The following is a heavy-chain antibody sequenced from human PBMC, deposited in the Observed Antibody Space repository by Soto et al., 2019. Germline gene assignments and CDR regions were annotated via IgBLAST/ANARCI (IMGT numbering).Heavy chain of an antibody. CDR3: AKGLDYGGPQHHNDAFDI. CDR1: GFTFSSYA. Sequence: GGSLRLSCAASGFTFSSYAMSWVRQAPGKGLEWVSAISGSGGSTYYADSVKGRFTISRDNSKNTLYLQMNSLRAEDTAVYYCAKGLDYGGPQHHNDAFDIWGQGTMVTVSS. D-gene: IGHD4-17*01. CDR2: ISGSGGST. J-gene: IGHJ3*02. V-gene: IGHV3-23*01.